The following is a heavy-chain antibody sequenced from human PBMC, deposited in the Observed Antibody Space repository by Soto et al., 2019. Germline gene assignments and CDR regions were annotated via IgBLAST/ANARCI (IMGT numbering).Heavy chain of an antibody. D-gene: IGHD1-1*01. V-gene: IGHV4-39*01. J-gene: IGHJ5*02. CDR3: GDYCRTTSCYDWFDP. Sequence: SETLSLTCSVSGGSIGSSSYYFGWIRQPPGKGLEWIGSLYYTGTTYYNSSLKSRVTISADKSQNQFSLRLSSVTAADTAVYYCGDYCRTTSCYDWFDPWGQGTLVTVSS. CDR2: LYYTGTT. CDR1: GGSIGSSSYY.